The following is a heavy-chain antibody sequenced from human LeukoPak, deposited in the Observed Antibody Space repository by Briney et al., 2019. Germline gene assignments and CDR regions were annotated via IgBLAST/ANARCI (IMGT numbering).Heavy chain of an antibody. V-gene: IGHV3-48*01. CDR2: ISSSSSTI. D-gene: IGHD1-26*01. CDR3: AKMGSYGGLDY. Sequence: PGGSLRLSCAASGFTFSSYSMNWVRQAPGKGLEWVSYISSSSSTIYYADSVKGRFTISRDNSKNTLYLQMNSLRAEDTAVYYCAKMGSYGGLDYWGQGTLVTVSS. CDR1: GFTFSSYS. J-gene: IGHJ4*02.